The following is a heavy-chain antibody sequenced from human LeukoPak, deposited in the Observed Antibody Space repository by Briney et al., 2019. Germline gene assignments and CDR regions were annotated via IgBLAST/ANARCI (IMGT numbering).Heavy chain of an antibody. Sequence: GESLKISCKASGYSFSTYWVAWVRQMPGKGLEWMGIIYPGDPDTRHSPSFQGQVTISADKSISTAYLQWSSLKASDTAMYYCASPYSSSWLNAFDIWGQGTIVTVSS. D-gene: IGHD6-13*01. CDR1: GYSFSTYW. CDR2: IYPGDPDT. CDR3: ASPYSSSWLNAFDI. V-gene: IGHV5-51*01. J-gene: IGHJ3*02.